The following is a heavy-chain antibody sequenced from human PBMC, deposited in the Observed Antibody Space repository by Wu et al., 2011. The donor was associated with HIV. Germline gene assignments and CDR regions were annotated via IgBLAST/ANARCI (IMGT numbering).Heavy chain of an antibody. CDR1: GYTFTGYY. CDR3: ARSRNYRGSRKGGEPDAFDI. J-gene: IGHJ3*02. Sequence: QVQLVQSGAEVKKPGASVKVSCKASGYTFTGYYMHWVRQAPGQGLEWMGWINPNSGGTNYAQKFQGRVTMTRDTSISTAYMELSRLRSDDTAVYYCARSRNYRGSRKGGEPDAFDIWGQGTMVTVSS. V-gene: IGHV1-2*02. CDR2: INPNSGGT. D-gene: IGHD1-14*01.